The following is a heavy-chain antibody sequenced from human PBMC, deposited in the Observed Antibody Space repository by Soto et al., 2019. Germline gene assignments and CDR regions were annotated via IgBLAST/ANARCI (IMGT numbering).Heavy chain of an antibody. J-gene: IGHJ4*02. CDR3: ARDASGGSSGVSDF. Sequence: ASVKVSCKASGYTFTGYYMHWVRQAPGQGLEWMGWINPNSGGTNYAQKFQGWVTMTRDTSISTAYMELSRLRSDDTAVYYCARDASGGSSGVSDFCGQGILVTVSS. D-gene: IGHD3-22*01. CDR1: GYTFTGYY. V-gene: IGHV1-2*04. CDR2: INPNSGGT.